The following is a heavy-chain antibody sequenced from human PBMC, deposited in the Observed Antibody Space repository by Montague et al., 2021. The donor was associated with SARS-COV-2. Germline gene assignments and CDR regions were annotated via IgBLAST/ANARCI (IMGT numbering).Heavy chain of an antibody. CDR3: ANFRRTQLRFGTPLHAMDV. V-gene: IGHV4-59*01. D-gene: IGHD2-2*01. Sequence: SETLSLTCTVSGGSISSYYWSWIRQPPGRGLQWIGYISYSGSTNYNPPLKSRVTISVDTSKNHFTLRLSSVTAADTAMYYCANFRRTQLRFGTPLHAMDV. J-gene: IGHJ6*01. CDR2: ISYSGST. CDR1: GGSISSYY.